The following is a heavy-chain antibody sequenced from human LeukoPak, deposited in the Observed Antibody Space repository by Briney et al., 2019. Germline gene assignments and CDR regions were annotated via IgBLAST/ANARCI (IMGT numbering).Heavy chain of an antibody. CDR2: ISAYNGDT. Sequence: ASVKVSCKTSGYTFTSFGVTWVRQAPGQGLEWMGWISAYNGDTGSAEKFQDRVTLTTDTSTSTAYLELTTLKSDDTAVYYCARIGVIPAPDHWGQGTLVTVSS. D-gene: IGHD2-2*01. J-gene: IGHJ5*02. CDR3: ARIGVIPAPDH. V-gene: IGHV1-18*01. CDR1: GYTFTSFG.